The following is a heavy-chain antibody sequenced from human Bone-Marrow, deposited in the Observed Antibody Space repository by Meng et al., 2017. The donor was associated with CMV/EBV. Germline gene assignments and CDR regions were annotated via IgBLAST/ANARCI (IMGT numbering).Heavy chain of an antibody. J-gene: IGHJ6*02. V-gene: IGHV3-7*01. Sequence: GGSLRLTCGAFRFTVSKHWMSWVRQAPGKGLEWVANIKQDGSEKYYVDSVKGRFTISRDNAKNSLYLQMNSLRAEDTAVYYCARWGSSSWHYYYYYGMDVWGQGTTVTVSS. CDR1: RFTVSKHW. CDR2: IKQDGSEK. CDR3: ARWGSSSWHYYYYYGMDV. D-gene: IGHD6-13*01.